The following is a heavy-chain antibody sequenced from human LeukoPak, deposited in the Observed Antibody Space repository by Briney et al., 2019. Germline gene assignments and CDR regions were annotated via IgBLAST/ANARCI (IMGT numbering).Heavy chain of an antibody. CDR3: ARSFHTSCYEF. CDR2: ISSSSSTI. CDR1: GFTFSSYS. V-gene: IGHV3-48*01. D-gene: IGHD2-2*01. Sequence: PGGSLRLSCAASGFTFSSYSMNWVRQAPGKGLEWVSYISSSSSTIYYADSVKGRFTISRDNAKNSLYLQMNSLRAEDTAVYYCARSFHTSCYEFWGQGTLVTVSS. J-gene: IGHJ4*02.